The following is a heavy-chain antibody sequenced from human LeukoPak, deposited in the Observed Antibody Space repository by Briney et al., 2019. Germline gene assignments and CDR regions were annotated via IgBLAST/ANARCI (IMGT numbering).Heavy chain of an antibody. V-gene: IGHV3-48*04. CDR2: ISSSSSTI. CDR3: ARDAVAGYYYGMDV. J-gene: IGHJ6*02. D-gene: IGHD6-19*01. CDR1: GFTFSSYS. Sequence: GGSLRLSCAASGFTFSSYSMNWVRQAPGKGLEWVSYISSSSSTIYYADSVKGRFTISRDNAKNPLFLQMNSLRAEDTAVYYCARDAVAGYYYGMDVWGQGTTVTVSS.